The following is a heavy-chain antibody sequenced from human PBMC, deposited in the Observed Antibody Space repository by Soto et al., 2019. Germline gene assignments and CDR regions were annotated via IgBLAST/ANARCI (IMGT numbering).Heavy chain of an antibody. D-gene: IGHD2-8*01. CDR2: IWYDGSNK. CDR3: ASSHDYCTNGVCYNSAFDI. CDR1: GFTFSSYG. J-gene: IGHJ3*02. V-gene: IGHV3-33*01. Sequence: GGSLRLSCAASGFTFSSYGMHWVRQAPGKGLEWVAVIWYDGSNKYYADSVKGRFTISRDNSKNTLYLQMNSLRAEDTAVYYCASSHDYCTNGVCYNSAFDIWGQGTMVTVSS.